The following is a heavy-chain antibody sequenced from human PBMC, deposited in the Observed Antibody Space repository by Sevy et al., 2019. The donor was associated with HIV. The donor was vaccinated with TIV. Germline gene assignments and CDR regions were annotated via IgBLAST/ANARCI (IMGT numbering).Heavy chain of an antibody. D-gene: IGHD1-26*01. V-gene: IGHV3-30*18. CDR1: GFSFSYYG. J-gene: IGHJ6*02. CDR3: ANAYSGRYSHSYLYALDV. Sequence: GGSLILSCTGSGFSFSYYGIHWVRQAPGKGLDWVALISHDGINEYYADSVKGRFTISRDNSKNTVYLEMNRLRNEDTAIYFCANAYSGRYSHSYLYALDVWGQGTTVTVSS. CDR2: ISHDGINE.